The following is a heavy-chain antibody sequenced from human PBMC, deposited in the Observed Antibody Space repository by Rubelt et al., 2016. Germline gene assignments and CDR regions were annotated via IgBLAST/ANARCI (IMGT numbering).Heavy chain of an antibody. CDR2: ISGSGGST. J-gene: IGHJ4*02. CDR1: GFTFSSYA. D-gene: IGHD2-15*01. CDR3: ARDHYVVVVTGLVDY. Sequence: ESGGGLVQPGGSLRLSCAASGFTFSSYAMSWVRQAPGKGLEWVSAISGSGGSTYYADSVKGRFTISRDNSKNTLYLQMNSLRAEDTAVYYCARDHYVVVVTGLVDYWGQGTLVTVSS. V-gene: IGHV3-23*01.